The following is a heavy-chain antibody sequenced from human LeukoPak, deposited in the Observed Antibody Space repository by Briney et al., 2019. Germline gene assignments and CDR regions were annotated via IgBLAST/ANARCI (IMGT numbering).Heavy chain of an antibody. V-gene: IGHV1-2*02. CDR3: ARGIAVAGVDY. Sequence: ASVKVSCKASGYTFTGYYLHWVRQAPGQGLEWMGWINPNSGATNYAQKFQSRVTMTRDTSISTAYMELSSLRSDDTAVYYCARGIAVAGVDYWGQGTLVTVSS. D-gene: IGHD6-19*01. CDR2: INPNSGAT. J-gene: IGHJ4*02. CDR1: GYTFTGYY.